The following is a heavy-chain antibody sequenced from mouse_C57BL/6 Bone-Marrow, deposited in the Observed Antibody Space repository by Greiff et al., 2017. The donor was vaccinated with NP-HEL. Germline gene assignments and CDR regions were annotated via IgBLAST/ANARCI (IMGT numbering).Heavy chain of an antibody. J-gene: IGHJ2*01. CDR1: GYTFTDYY. V-gene: IGHV1-19*01. CDR2: INPYNGGT. Sequence: EVKLQESGPVLVKPGASVKMSCKASGYTFTDYYMNWVKQSHGKSLEWIGVINPYNGGTSYNQKFKGKATLTVDKSSSTAYMELNSLTSEDSAVYYCARNYDYEGDYWGQGTTLTVSS. CDR3: ARNYDYEGDY. D-gene: IGHD2-4*01.